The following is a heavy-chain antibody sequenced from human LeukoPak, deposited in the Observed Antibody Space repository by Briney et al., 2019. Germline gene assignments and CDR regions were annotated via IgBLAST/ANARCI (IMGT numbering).Heavy chain of an antibody. V-gene: IGHV4-34*01. Sequence: SETLSLTCAVYGGSFSGYYWSWIRQPPGKGLEWIGEINHSGSTNYNPSLKSRVTISVDTSKNQFSLKLSSVTAADTAVYYCARGLNGMRDYRGQGTLVTVSS. J-gene: IGHJ4*02. CDR1: GGSFSGYY. D-gene: IGHD2-8*01. CDR2: INHSGST. CDR3: ARGLNGMRDY.